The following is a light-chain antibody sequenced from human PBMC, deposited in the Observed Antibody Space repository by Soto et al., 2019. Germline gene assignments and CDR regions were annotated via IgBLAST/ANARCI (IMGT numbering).Light chain of an antibody. Sequence: EILMTQSPSTLSVSPGERATLSCRASQSVSSNFAWYQQKPGQAPRLLIYAASSRATGIPDRLSGSGSGTDSTLTISRLEPEDFAVYYCQQYGSSPTFGQGTRLEIK. CDR2: AAS. V-gene: IGKV3-20*01. CDR3: QQYGSSPT. CDR1: QSVSSN. J-gene: IGKJ5*01.